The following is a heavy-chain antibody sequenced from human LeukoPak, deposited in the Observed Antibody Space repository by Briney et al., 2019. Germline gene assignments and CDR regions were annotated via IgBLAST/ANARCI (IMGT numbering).Heavy chain of an antibody. Sequence: SETLSLTCAVYGGSFSGYYWSWIRQPPGKGLEWIGEINHSGSTNYNPSLKSRVTISVDTSKNQFSLKLSSVTAADTAVYYCARRPTYYDFWSGYCFDYWGQGTLVTASS. CDR3: ARRPTYYDFWSGYCFDY. J-gene: IGHJ4*02. CDR1: GGSFSGYY. D-gene: IGHD3-3*01. V-gene: IGHV4-34*01. CDR2: INHSGST.